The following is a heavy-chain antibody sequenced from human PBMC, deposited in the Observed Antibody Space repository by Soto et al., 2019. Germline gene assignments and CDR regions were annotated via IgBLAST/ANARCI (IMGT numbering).Heavy chain of an antibody. D-gene: IGHD1-7*01. CDR2: IYYSGST. CDR1: GGSISSSSYY. CDR3: ARTELRRISVSWFDP. J-gene: IGHJ5*02. Sequence: PSETLSLTCTVSGGSISSSSYYWGWIRQPPGKGLEWIGSIYYSGSTYYNPSLKSRVTISVDTSKNQFSLKLSSVTAADTAVYYCARTELRRISVSWFDPWGQGTLVTVSS. V-gene: IGHV4-39*01.